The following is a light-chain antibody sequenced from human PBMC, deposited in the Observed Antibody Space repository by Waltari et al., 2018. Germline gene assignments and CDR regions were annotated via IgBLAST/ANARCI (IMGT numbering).Light chain of an antibody. CDR3: QQTYSTPYT. CDR2: GAS. V-gene: IGKV1-39*01. CDR1: QSITNY. J-gene: IGKJ2*01. Sequence: TGRASQSITNYCNWYQQKPGKAPKLLIYGASSLQSGVPSRFSGSASGTGFTLSISSLQADDFATYYCQQTYSTPYTFGQGTRLDIK.